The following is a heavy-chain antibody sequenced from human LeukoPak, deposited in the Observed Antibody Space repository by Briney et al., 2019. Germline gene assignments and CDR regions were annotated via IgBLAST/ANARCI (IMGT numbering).Heavy chain of an antibody. CDR3: ARQEYCSGNCFYNMDV. CDR2: IKQDGSDK. Sequence: PGGSLRLSCAASGFTFSTHWMSWVRQAPGKGPEWVANIKQDGSDKYYVDSVKGRFTISRDNAKNSLYLQMNSLRAEDTAVYYCARQEYCSGNCFYNMDVWGKGTTVTVSS. J-gene: IGHJ6*04. V-gene: IGHV3-7*01. CDR1: GFTFSTHW. D-gene: IGHD2-15*01.